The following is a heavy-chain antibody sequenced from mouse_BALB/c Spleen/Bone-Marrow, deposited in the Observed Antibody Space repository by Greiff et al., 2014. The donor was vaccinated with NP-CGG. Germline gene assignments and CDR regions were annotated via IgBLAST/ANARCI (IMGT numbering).Heavy chain of an antibody. D-gene: IGHD3-2*02. CDR1: GYTFTSYW. CDR2: IDPSDSYT. J-gene: IGHJ4*01. Sequence: LQLQQSGAELVKPGASVKMSCKASGYTFTSYWMHWVKQRPGQGLEWIGVIDPSDSYTSYNQKFKGKATLTVDTSSSTAYMQLSSLTSEDSAVYYCTRSGYGNYYAMDYWGQGTSVTVSS. CDR3: TRSGYGNYYAMDY. V-gene: IGHV1S127*01.